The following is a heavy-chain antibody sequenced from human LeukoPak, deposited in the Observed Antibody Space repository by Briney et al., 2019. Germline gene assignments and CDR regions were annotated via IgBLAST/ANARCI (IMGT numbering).Heavy chain of an antibody. D-gene: IGHD3-22*01. Sequence: SETLSLTCTVSGGSISSSSYYWGWIRQPPGKGLEWIGSIYYSGSTYYNPSLKSRVTISVDTSKNQFSLKLSSVTAADTAVYYCARGRGYYSWFDYWGQGTLVTVSS. CDR3: ARGRGYYSWFDY. V-gene: IGHV4-39*07. CDR2: IYYSGST. J-gene: IGHJ4*02. CDR1: GGSISSSSYY.